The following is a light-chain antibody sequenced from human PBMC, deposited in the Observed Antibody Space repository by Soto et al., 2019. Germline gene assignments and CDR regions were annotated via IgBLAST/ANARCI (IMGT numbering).Light chain of an antibody. V-gene: IGKV1-8*01. CDR3: QQYDSYPRT. CDR2: AAF. CDR1: QGISNY. Sequence: IRMTQSPSSFSTSTGVRVSIACRASQGISNYLGWYQQKPGKAPQLLISAAFTLQRRVPSRFSGSGSGTEFTLTISGLQSEEFATYYCQQYDSYPRTFGQGTKVQIK. J-gene: IGKJ1*01.